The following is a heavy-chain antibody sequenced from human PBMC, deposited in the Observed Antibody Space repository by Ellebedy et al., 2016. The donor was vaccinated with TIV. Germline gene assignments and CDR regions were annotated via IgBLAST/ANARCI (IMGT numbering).Heavy chain of an antibody. V-gene: IGHV3-7*01. J-gene: IGHJ5*02. CDR3: ARRGSYGDYAVQVDSWFDP. D-gene: IGHD4-17*01. CDR2: IYQDGSEQ. Sequence: GESLKISCAASGFSFRSYWMGWVRQAPGKGLEWVANIYQDGSEQYYVDSVKGRFTISRDNAKNSLYLQMNSLRGEGTAVYYCARRGSYGDYAVQVDSWFDPWGQGTLVTVSS. CDR1: GFSFRSYW.